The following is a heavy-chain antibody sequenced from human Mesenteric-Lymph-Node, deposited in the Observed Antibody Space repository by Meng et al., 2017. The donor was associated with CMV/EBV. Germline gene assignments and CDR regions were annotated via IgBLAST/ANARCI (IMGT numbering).Heavy chain of an antibody. D-gene: IGHD3-22*01. CDR2: IKQDGSEK. CDR1: GFTFSSYW. Sequence: GESLKISCAASGFTFSSYWMSWVRQAPGKGLEWVANIKQDGSEKYYVDSVKGRFTISRDNAKNSLYLQINSLRAEDTAFYYCVREPRSSGSYYFDYWVRGTLVTVSS. J-gene: IGHJ4*02. V-gene: IGHV3-7*03. CDR3: VREPRSSGSYYFDY.